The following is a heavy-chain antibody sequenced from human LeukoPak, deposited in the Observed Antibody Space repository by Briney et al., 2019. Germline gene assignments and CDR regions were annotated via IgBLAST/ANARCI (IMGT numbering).Heavy chain of an antibody. D-gene: IGHD3-22*01. Sequence: AASVKVSCKASGGTFSSYAISWVRQAPGQGLEWMGRIIPILDIANYAQKFQGRVTITADKSTSTAYMELSSLRSEDTAGYYCARGLYYYDSSGYYYYYGMDVWGQGTTVTVSS. J-gene: IGHJ6*02. CDR2: IIPILDIA. CDR3: ARGLYYYDSSGYYYYYGMDV. CDR1: GGTFSSYA. V-gene: IGHV1-69*04.